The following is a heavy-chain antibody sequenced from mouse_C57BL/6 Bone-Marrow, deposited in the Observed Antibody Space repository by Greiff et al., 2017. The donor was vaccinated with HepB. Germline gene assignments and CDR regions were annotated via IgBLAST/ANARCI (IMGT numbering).Heavy chain of an antibody. J-gene: IGHJ4*01. CDR2: INPSSGYT. D-gene: IGHD2-1*01. CDR3: ARTVYYGPSGYAMDY. V-gene: IGHV1-4*01. Sequence: VKVVESGAELARPGASVKMSCKASGYTFTSYTMHWVKQRPGQGLEWIGYINPSSGYTKYNQKFKDKATLTADKSSSTAYMQLSSLTSEDSAVYYCARTVYYGPSGYAMDYWGQGTSVTVSS. CDR1: GYTFTSYT.